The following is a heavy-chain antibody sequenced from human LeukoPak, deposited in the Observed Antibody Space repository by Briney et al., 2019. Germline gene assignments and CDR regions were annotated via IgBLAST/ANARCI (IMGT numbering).Heavy chain of an antibody. CDR2: IKSKTDGGTT. V-gene: IGHV3-15*01. D-gene: IGHD3-10*01. CDR3: TTDLLLWFGEDY. CDR1: GFTFSNAW. Sequence: GGSLRLSCAASGFTFSNAWMSWVRQAPGKGLEWVGRIKSKTDGGTTDYAAPVKGRFTISRDDSKNTLYLQMNSLKTEDTAVYYCTTDLLLWFGEDYWGQGTLVTVSS. J-gene: IGHJ4*02.